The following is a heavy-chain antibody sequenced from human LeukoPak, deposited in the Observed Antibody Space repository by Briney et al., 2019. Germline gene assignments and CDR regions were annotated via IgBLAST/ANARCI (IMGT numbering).Heavy chain of an antibody. CDR2: IYPSGST. CDR3: TRDRHDSSGHYYDYYYMDV. V-gene: IGHV4-61*02. CDR1: GDSIRSGSYY. D-gene: IGHD3-22*01. Sequence: SETLSLTCTVSGDSIRSGSYYWSWIRQPAGKGLEWIGRIYPSGSTNYNPSLKSRVTISLDTSKNQFSLKLSSVTAADTAVYYCTRDRHDSSGHYYDYYYMDVWGKGTTVTVSS. J-gene: IGHJ6*03.